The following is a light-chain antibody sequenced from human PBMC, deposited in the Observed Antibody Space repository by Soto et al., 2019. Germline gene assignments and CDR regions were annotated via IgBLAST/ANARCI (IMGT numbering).Light chain of an antibody. Sequence: QSALTQPASVSGSPGQSISISCTGTSSDVGIYDYVSWYQHHPGKAPKLMVYEVTNRPSGVSNRFSASKSGNTASLTISGVQAEDEADYYCCSYAGTTTWVFGGGTKLTVL. J-gene: IGLJ3*02. CDR3: CSYAGTTTWV. CDR1: SSDVGIYDY. V-gene: IGLV2-23*02. CDR2: EVT.